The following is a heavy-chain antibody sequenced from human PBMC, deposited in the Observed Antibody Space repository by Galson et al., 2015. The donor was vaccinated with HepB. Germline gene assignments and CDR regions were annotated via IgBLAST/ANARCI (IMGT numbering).Heavy chain of an antibody. D-gene: IGHD4-17*01. J-gene: IGHJ4*02. V-gene: IGHV1-18*01. CDR2: ISAHNGNT. CDR3: ATGLHSFWGTVSNY. Sequence: SVKVSCKASGYTFITYGISWVRQAPGQGLEWMGRISAHNGNTNYAQKLQGRVTMTEDTSTDTAYMELSSLRSEDTAVYYCATGLHSFWGTVSNYWGQGTLVTVSS. CDR1: GYTFITYG.